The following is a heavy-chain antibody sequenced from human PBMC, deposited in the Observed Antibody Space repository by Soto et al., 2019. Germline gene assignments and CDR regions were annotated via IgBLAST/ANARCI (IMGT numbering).Heavy chain of an antibody. CDR2: ISAYNGNT. Sequence: ASVKVSCKASGYTFTSYGISWVRQAPGQGLEWMGWISAYNGNTNYAQKLQGRVTMTTDTSTSTAYMELRSLRSDDTAVYYCARVTGYYYDSSGFIVGYYYGMDVRGQGTTVTVSS. J-gene: IGHJ6*02. CDR1: GYTFTSYG. CDR3: ARVTGYYYDSSGFIVGYYYGMDV. V-gene: IGHV1-18*01. D-gene: IGHD3-22*01.